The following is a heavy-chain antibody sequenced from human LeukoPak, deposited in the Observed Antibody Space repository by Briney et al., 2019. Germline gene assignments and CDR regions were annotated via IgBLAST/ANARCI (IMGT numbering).Heavy chain of an antibody. V-gene: IGHV3-53*01. CDR2: IYSGGST. J-gene: IGHJ4*02. Sequence: GGSLRLSCAASGFTVTNSFMSWVRQAPGKGLEWVSVIYSGGSTYYADSVKGRFTISRDNSKNTLYLQVDSLRAEDTAMYYCARSYGSGSYYFIYWGQGTLVTVSS. CDR3: ARSYGSGSYYFIY. CDR1: GFTVTNSF. D-gene: IGHD3-10*01.